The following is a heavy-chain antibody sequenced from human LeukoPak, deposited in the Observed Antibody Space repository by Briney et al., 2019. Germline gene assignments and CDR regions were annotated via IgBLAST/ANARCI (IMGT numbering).Heavy chain of an antibody. J-gene: IGHJ4*02. V-gene: IGHV4-59*01. CDR2: IYYSGST. CDR3: ARTGDYGSGSFFDY. Sequence: SETLSLTCTVSGGSISSYYWSWIRQPPGKGLEWLGYIYYSGSTNYNPSLKSRVTISVDTSKNQFSLKLSSVTAADTAVYYCARTGDYGSGSFFDYWGQGTLVTVSS. D-gene: IGHD3-10*01. CDR1: GGSISSYY.